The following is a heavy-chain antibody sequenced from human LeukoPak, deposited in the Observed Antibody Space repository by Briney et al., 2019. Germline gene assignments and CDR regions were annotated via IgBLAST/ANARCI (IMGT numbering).Heavy chain of an antibody. CDR1: GFTFDDYA. V-gene: IGHV3-9*01. Sequence: PGGSLRLSCAASGFTFDDYAMHWVRQAPGKGLEWVSGISWNSGSIGYADSVKGRFAISRDNAKNSLYLQMNSLRAEDTAVYYCARDRILDAFDIWGQGTMVTVSS. D-gene: IGHD5-18*01. J-gene: IGHJ3*02. CDR3: ARDRILDAFDI. CDR2: ISWNSGSI.